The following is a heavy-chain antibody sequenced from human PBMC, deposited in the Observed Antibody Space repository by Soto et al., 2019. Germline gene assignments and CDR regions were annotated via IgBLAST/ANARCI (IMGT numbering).Heavy chain of an antibody. CDR3: AKEGSVRGVPFDAFDI. V-gene: IGHV3-23*01. CDR1: GFTFSSYA. Sequence: PGGSLRLSCAASGFTFSSYAMSWVRQAPGKGLEWVSAISGSGGSTYYADSVKGRFTISRDNSKNTLYLQMNSLRAEDTAVYYCAKEGSVRGVPFDAFDIWGQGTMVTVS. CDR2: ISGSGGST. J-gene: IGHJ3*02. D-gene: IGHD3-10*01.